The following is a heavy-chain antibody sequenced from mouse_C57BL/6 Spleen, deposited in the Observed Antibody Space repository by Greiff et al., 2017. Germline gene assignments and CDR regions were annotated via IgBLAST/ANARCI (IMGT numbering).Heavy chain of an antibody. CDR3: ATLFYGSSLYFDY. Sequence: VQLKESGPELVKPGASVTISCKASGYSFTDYNMNWVKQSNGKSLEWIGVINPNYGATSYNQKFKGKATLTVDQSSSTAYMQFNSLTSEDSAVYYCATLFYGSSLYFDYWGQGTTLTVSS. V-gene: IGHV1-39*01. CDR1: GYSFTDYN. D-gene: IGHD1-1*01. CDR2: INPNYGAT. J-gene: IGHJ2*01.